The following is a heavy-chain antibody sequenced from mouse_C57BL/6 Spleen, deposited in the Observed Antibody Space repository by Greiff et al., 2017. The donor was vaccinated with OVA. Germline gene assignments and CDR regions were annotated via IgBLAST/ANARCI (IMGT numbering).Heavy chain of an antibody. CDR1: GFTFSSYA. V-gene: IGHV5-4*01. J-gene: IGHJ4*01. Sequence: DVQLVESGGGLVKPGGSLKLSCAASGFTFSSYAMSWVRQTPEKRLEWVATISAGGSYTYYPDNVKGRFTISRDNAKNNLYLQMSHLKSEDTAMYYCAREAFHAMDDWGQGTSVTVSS. CDR2: ISAGGSYT. CDR3: AREAFHAMDD.